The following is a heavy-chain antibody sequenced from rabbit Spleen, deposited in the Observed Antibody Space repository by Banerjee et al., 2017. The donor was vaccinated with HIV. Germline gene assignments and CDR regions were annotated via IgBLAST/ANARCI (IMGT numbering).Heavy chain of an antibody. J-gene: IGHJ6*01. D-gene: IGHD8-1*01. CDR3: ARDTGSSFSSYGMDL. CDR1: GVSFSSNYY. Sequence: QSLEESGGDLVKPGASLTLTCTASGVSFSSNYYMCWVRQAPGKGLEWIACIYAGSSGHTYYANWAKGRFTISKTSSTTVTLQMTSLTVADTATYFCARDTGSSFSSYGMDLWGPGTLVTVS. V-gene: IGHV1S40*01. CDR2: IYAGSSGHT.